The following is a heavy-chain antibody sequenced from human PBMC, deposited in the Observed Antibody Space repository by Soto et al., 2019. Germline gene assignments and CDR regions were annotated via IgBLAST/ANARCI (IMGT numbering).Heavy chain of an antibody. CDR1: GFTFSNAW. Sequence: GGSLRLSCAASGFTFSNAWMSWVRQATGKGLEWVGGIKCKTDGGTADYAAPVKGRCTISRDDTKNTLYLQMNSLKTEDTAVYYCTKAEKQQVRDYWGQGTLVTVSS. J-gene: IGHJ4*02. V-gene: IGHV3-15*01. CDR2: IKCKTDGGTA. CDR3: TKAEKQQVRDY. D-gene: IGHD6-13*01.